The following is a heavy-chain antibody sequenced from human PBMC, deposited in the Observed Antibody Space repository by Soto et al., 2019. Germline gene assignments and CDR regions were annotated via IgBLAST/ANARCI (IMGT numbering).Heavy chain of an antibody. Sequence: SETLSLTCAVYGGSFSAYYWSWIRQPPGKGLEWIGEINHGGTTNYNPSLKSGVTISADKSKNQFSLKVSSVTAADTAVYYCAEAAIDFWSVVNSGKGSYPLDYWGQGNPVTVSS. CDR1: GGSFSAYY. V-gene: IGHV4-34*01. CDR2: INHGGTT. D-gene: IGHD3-3*01. CDR3: AEAAIDFWSVVNSGKGSYPLDY. J-gene: IGHJ4*02.